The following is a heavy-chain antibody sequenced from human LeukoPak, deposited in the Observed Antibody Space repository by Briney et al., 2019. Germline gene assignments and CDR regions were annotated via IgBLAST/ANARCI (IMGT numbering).Heavy chain of an antibody. D-gene: IGHD3-9*01. V-gene: IGHV3-23*01. J-gene: IGHJ4*02. CDR2: VSGSGGST. CDR1: EFTFSSYA. CDR3: AKFYDILTGYFDY. Sequence: GGSLRLSCAASEFTFSSYAMSWVRQAPGKGLEWVSIVSGSGGSTYYADSVRGRFTIARDSSKNTLYLQMNSLRAEDTAVYYCAKFYDILTGYFDYWGQGTLVTVSS.